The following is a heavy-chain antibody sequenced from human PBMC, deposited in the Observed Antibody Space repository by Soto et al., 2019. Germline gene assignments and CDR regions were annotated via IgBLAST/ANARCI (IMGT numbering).Heavy chain of an antibody. CDR2: INPNSGGT. D-gene: IGHD3-16*01. CDR1: GYSFTGHY. Sequence: QVRLVQSGPEVRKPGASVKISCEASGYSFTGHYLHWVRQAPGHGLEWMGWINPNSGGTNYAQKFQDWISITMDNALSTVYMDLSSLRSEDTAMYYCAKSDGAEENDAFDIWGQGTMISVS. CDR3: AKSDGAEENDAFDI. J-gene: IGHJ3*02. V-gene: IGHV1-2*04.